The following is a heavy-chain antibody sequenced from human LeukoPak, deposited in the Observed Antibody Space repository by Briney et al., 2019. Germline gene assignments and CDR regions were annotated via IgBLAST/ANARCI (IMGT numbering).Heavy chain of an antibody. CDR1: GFTFSSYV. V-gene: IGHV3-30-3*01. CDR2: ISYDGSNK. CDR3: ARVDSGSYEEGRYFDY. Sequence: PGGSLRLSCAASGFTFSSYVMHWVRQAPGKGLEWVAVISYDGSNKYYADSVKGRFTISRDNSKNTLYLQMNSLRAEGTAVYYCARVDSGSYEEGRYFDYWGQGTLVTVSS. D-gene: IGHD1-26*01. J-gene: IGHJ4*02.